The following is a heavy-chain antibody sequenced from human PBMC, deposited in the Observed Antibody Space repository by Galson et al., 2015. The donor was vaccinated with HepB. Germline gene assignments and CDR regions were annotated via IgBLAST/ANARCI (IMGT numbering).Heavy chain of an antibody. V-gene: IGHV1-18*01. CDR1: GYTFINYG. CDR3: ARDYHEWLYGGKYFDL. D-gene: IGHD3-3*01. J-gene: IGHJ4*02. Sequence: SVKVSCKASGYTFINYGISWVRQAPGQGLEWMGWISAYNGNTNYAQNLQGRVTMTTDTSTSTAYMELGSLRSDDTAVYYCARDYHEWLYGGKYFDLWGQGTLVTVSS. CDR2: ISAYNGNT.